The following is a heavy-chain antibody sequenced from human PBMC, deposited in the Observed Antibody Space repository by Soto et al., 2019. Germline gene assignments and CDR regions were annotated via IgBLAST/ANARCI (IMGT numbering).Heavy chain of an antibody. CDR1: GFTFSSYA. J-gene: IGHJ6*02. CDR2: ISGNGGST. CDR3: AIPRGKQVSYGMDV. D-gene: IGHD3-16*01. V-gene: IGHV3-23*01. Sequence: EVQLLESGGGLVKPGGSLRLSCAASGFTFSSYAMNWVRQAPGKGLEWVSGISGNGGSTYYADSVKGRFTISRDNSKNTLYLQMSSLRAEDTAVYYCAIPRGKQVSYGMDVWGQGTTVTVSS.